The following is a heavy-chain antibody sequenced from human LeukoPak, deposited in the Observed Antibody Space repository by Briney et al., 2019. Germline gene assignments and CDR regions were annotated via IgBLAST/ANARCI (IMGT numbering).Heavy chain of an antibody. CDR3: ARAARRFLDRRYMDV. V-gene: IGHV4-39*07. Sequence: SETLSLTCAVSGGSINSSSYYWGWIRQPPGKGLEWIGSIYYGGSTYYNPSLKSRVTISVDMSKNQFSLKLSSVTAADTAVYYCARAARRFLDRRYMDVWGKGTTVTVSS. D-gene: IGHD3-3*01. CDR1: GGSINSSSYY. CDR2: IYYGGST. J-gene: IGHJ6*03.